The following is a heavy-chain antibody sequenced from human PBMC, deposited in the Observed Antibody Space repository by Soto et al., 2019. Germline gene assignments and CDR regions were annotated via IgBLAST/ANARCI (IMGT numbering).Heavy chain of an antibody. J-gene: IGHJ4*02. V-gene: IGHV3-64*01. D-gene: IGHD3-10*01. Sequence: EVQLVESGGGLVQPGGSLRLSCAASGFTFSSYAMHWVRQAPGKGLEYVSAISSNVGSTYYANSVKGRFTISRDNSKNTLYLQMGRLRAEDMALYYCARQGRAVSSYYFDYWGQGTLVTVSS. CDR3: ARQGRAVSSYYFDY. CDR1: GFTFSSYA. CDR2: ISSNVGST.